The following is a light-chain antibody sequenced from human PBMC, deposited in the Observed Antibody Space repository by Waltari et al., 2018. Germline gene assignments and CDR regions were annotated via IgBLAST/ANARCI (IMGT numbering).Light chain of an antibody. V-gene: IGKV3-20*01. CDR1: QSGRSGK. Sequence: EIVLAQSPGTLSLSTGDRVTLTCRARQSGRSGKVAWYHHRPGQAPRLLIFGADNRATGIPDSFSGSGSGTDFTLTISGLEPGDSAVYYCQQYGSSPPTFGPGHDWRLN. CDR2: GAD. CDR3: QQYGSSPPT. J-gene: IGKJ5*01.